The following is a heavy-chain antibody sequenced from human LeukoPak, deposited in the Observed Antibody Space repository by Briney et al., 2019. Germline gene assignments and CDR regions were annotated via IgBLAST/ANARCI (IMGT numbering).Heavy chain of an antibody. CDR2: IIPILGIA. V-gene: IGHV1-69*04. CDR1: GGTFSSYA. Sequence: ASVKVSCKASGGTFSSYAISWVRQAPGQGLEWMRRIIPILGIANYAQKFQGRVTITADKSTSTAYMELSSLRSEDTAVYYCATPVAGFGFGSEDVWGQGTTVTVSS. D-gene: IGHD6-19*01. J-gene: IGHJ6*02. CDR3: ATPVAGFGFGSEDV.